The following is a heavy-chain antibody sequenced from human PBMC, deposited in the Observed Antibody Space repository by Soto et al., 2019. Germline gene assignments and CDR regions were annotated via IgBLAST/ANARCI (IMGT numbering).Heavy chain of an antibody. CDR2: IYPDESET. CDR3: ARRATYYYYFDY. J-gene: IGHJ4*02. D-gene: IGHD3-16*01. Sequence: PGESLKISCKGSGYSFTKYWIGWVRQMPGKGLEYMAIIYPDESETRYSPSFQGQVTISADKSTSTAYLKWSSLKASDTAMYYCARRATYYYYFDYWGQGTLVTVSS. V-gene: IGHV5-51*01. CDR1: GYSFTKYW.